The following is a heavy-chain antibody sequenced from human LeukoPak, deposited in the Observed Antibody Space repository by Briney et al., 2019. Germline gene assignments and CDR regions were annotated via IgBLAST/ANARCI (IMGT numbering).Heavy chain of an antibody. V-gene: IGHV3-7*01. CDR3: ARDGGLHTNFDY. Sequence: PGGSLRLSCAASGVTFRNYWMGWVRQAPGKGLEWVANTKPDGSAEYYADSVRGRFTTSRDNDNNFPYLQMNSLRGEDTAVYYCARDGGLHTNFDYWGQGTLVTVSS. J-gene: IGHJ4*02. D-gene: IGHD2-15*01. CDR1: GVTFRNYW. CDR2: TKPDGSAE.